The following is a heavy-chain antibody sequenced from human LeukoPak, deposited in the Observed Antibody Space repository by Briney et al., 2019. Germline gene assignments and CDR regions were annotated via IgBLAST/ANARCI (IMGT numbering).Heavy chain of an antibody. J-gene: IGHJ4*02. CDR2: VDPSGNT. V-gene: IGHV4-38-2*02. Sequence: PSETLSLTCTVSAYTVTSDYFWGWIRQPPGKGVEWIGNVDPSGNTYYNPSLKSRATISLDTSKKDFSLKLTSVTAADTAIYYCATVRASHYGDWFFDYWGQGTLVTVSS. CDR3: ATVRASHYGDWFFDY. CDR1: AYTVTSDYF. D-gene: IGHD4-17*01.